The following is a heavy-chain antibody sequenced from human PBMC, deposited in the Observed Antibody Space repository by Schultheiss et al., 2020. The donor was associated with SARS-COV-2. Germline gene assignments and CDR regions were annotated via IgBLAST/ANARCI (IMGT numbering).Heavy chain of an antibody. Sequence: GGSLRLSCAASGFSFRNYAMSWVRQAPGKGLEWVALITYDGRHTYYADSVKGRFTISRDNSKNTLYVQMNSLKTDDTAVYYCASEGLREAFDIWGPGTKVTVSS. V-gene: IGHV3-30*04. CDR1: GFSFRNYA. J-gene: IGHJ3*02. CDR3: ASEGLREAFDI. D-gene: IGHD4-17*01. CDR2: ITYDGRHT.